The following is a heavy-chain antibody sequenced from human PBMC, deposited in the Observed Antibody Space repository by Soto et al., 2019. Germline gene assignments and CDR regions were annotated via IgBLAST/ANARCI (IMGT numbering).Heavy chain of an antibody. CDR3: AKGPSNVVVPAASDVDYYYYGMDV. Sequence: GGSLRLSCAASGFTFSSYAMSWVRQAPGKGLEWVSAISGSGGSTYYADSVKGRFTISRENSKNTLYLQMNSLKAEDTAVYYCAKGPSNVVVPAASDVDYYYYGMDVWGQGTTVTVSS. D-gene: IGHD2-2*01. CDR2: ISGSGGST. CDR1: GFTFSSYA. V-gene: IGHV3-23*01. J-gene: IGHJ6*02.